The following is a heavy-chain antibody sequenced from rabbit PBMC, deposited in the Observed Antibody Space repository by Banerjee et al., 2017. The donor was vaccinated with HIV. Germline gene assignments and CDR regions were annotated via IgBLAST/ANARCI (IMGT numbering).Heavy chain of an antibody. J-gene: IGHJ4*01. CDR2: IYAGSSGIT. V-gene: IGHV1S40*01. CDR1: GFSFNSNYY. D-gene: IGHD1-1*01. CDR3: AEDRANNNGYYFNL. Sequence: QSLEESGGDLVKPGASLTLTCTASGFSFNSNYYICWVRQAPGKGLEWIACIYAGSSGITYYAIWAKGRFALSKTSSTTVTLEMTSLTAADTATYFCAEDRANNNGYYFNLWGQGTLVTVS.